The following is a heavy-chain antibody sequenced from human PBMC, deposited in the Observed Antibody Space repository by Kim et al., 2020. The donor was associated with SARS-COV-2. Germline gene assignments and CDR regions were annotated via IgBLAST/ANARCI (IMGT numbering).Heavy chain of an antibody. CDR1: GFTFSSYG. CDR2: IWYDGSNK. D-gene: IGHD4-17*01. Sequence: GGSLRLSCAASGFTFSSYGMHWVRQAPGKGLEWVAVIWYDGSNKYYADSVKGRFTISRDNSKNTLYLQMNSLRAEDTAVYYCARDNDYGDRDFDYWGQGTLVTVSS. V-gene: IGHV3-33*01. CDR3: ARDNDYGDRDFDY. J-gene: IGHJ4*02.